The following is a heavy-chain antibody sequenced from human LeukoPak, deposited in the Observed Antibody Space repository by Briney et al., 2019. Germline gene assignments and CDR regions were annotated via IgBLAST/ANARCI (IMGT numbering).Heavy chain of an antibody. CDR3: ARDLSDIVVVVAATGPGGFDA. J-gene: IGHJ5*02. CDR1: GFTFSSYS. CDR2: IISSSSYI. V-gene: IGHV3-21*01. Sequence: GGSLRLSCAASGFTFSSYSMNWVRQAPGKGLEWVSSIISSSSYIYYADSVKGRFTISRDNAKNSLYLQMHSLRAKDMALYYCARDLSDIVVVVAATGPGGFDAWSEGTLVTVSS. D-gene: IGHD2-15*01.